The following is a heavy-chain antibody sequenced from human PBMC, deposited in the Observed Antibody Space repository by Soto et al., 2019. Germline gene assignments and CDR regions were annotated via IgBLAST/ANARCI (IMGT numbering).Heavy chain of an antibody. CDR3: ARGHYYESSGGRIAH. CDR1: GGSVSSGSYY. Sequence: QVQLQESGPGLVKPSETLSLTCTVSGGSVSSGSYYWSWIRQPPGKGLEWIGYIYYSGSTNYNPSLKSRVTKSVDTSKNQVSLKLSYVTAADTAVYYCARGHYYESSGGRIAHWGQGT. CDR2: IYYSGST. J-gene: IGHJ4*02. V-gene: IGHV4-61*01. D-gene: IGHD3-22*01.